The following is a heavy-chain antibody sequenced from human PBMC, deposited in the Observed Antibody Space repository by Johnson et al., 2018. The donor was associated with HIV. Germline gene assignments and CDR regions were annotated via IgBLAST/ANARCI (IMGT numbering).Heavy chain of an antibody. J-gene: IGHJ3*02. Sequence: VQLVESGGGLVQPGGSLRLSCEASGFTFSSYDMHWVRQATGKGLEWVSAIGTAGDTYYPGSVKGRFTISRENAKNSLYLQMNSLRAGDTAVYYCARQVYCSSTSCSSAFDIWGQGTMVTVSS. CDR2: IGTAGDT. CDR1: GFTFSSYD. D-gene: IGHD2-2*01. CDR3: ARQVYCSSTSCSSAFDI. V-gene: IGHV3-13*01.